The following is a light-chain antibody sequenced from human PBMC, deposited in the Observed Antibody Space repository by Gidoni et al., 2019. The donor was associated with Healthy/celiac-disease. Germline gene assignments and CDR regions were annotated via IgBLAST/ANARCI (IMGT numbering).Light chain of an antibody. J-gene: IGKJ2*04. CDR2: LGS. CDR1: QSLLHSNGYNY. CDR3: MQALQAPRS. Sequence: DIVMTQSPLSLPVTPGEPASISCRSSQSLLHSNGYNYLDWYLQKPGQSPQLLIYLGSNRASGVPDRFSGSGSGTDFTLKISRVEAEDVGVYYCMQALQAPRSFXLXTKLEIK. V-gene: IGKV2-28*01.